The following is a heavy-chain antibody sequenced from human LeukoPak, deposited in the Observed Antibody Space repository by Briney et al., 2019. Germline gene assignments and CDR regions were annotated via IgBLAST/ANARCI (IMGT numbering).Heavy chain of an antibody. J-gene: IGHJ6*03. V-gene: IGHV4-34*01. D-gene: IGHD2-2*01. CDR1: GGSFSGYY. CDR3: ARGSVGDIVVVPAVYYYYYMDV. CDR2: INHSGGT. Sequence: SETLSLTCAVYGGSFSGYYWSWIRQPPGKGLEWIGEINHSGGTNYNPSLKSRATISVDTSKNQFSLKLSSVTAADTAVYYCARGSVGDIVVVPAVYYYYYMDVWGKGTTVTVSS.